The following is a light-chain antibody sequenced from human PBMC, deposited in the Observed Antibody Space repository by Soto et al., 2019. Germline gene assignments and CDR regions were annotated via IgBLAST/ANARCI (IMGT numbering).Light chain of an antibody. J-gene: IGKJ4*01. CDR3: QQYDAWPFT. Sequence: DIHMTQSPSSVSASVGDRVSITCRASQGISSWLAWYQQKPGKAPKLLIYAASSLQSGVPSRFSGSGSGTDFTLTISRLQSEDFAIYYCQQYDAWPFTFGGGTKVDIK. CDR2: AAS. V-gene: IGKV1-12*01. CDR1: QGISSW.